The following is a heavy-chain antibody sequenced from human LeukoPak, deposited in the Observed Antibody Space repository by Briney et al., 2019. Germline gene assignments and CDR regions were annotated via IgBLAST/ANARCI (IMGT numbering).Heavy chain of an antibody. Sequence: PSETLSLTCAVPGGSISSGGYSWSWIRQPPGKGLEWIGYIYHSGSTYYNPSLKSRVTISVDRSKNQFSLKLSSVTAADTAVHYCARASFGDLRGGFDYWGQGTLVTVSS. D-gene: IGHD3-10*01. CDR1: GGSISSGGYS. CDR2: IYHSGST. J-gene: IGHJ4*02. CDR3: ARASFGDLRGGFDY. V-gene: IGHV4-30-2*01.